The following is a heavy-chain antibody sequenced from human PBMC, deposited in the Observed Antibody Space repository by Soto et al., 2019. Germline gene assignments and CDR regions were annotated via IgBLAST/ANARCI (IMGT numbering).Heavy chain of an antibody. Sequence: QLQLQESGSGLVKPSQTLSLTCAVSGGFISSGGYSWCWIRQPPGKGLEWIGYIYHSGSTYYNPSLKGRVTISVDRSKNQFSLKLSSVTAADTAVYYCARAIGWFGELLGGYYFDYWGQGTLVTVSS. CDR3: ARAIGWFGELLGGYYFDY. V-gene: IGHV4-30-2*01. CDR1: GGFISSGGYS. J-gene: IGHJ4*02. CDR2: IYHSGST. D-gene: IGHD3-10*01.